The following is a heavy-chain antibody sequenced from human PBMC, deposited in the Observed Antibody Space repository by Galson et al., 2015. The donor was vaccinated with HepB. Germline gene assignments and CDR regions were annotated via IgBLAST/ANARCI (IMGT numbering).Heavy chain of an antibody. CDR1: GFTFSSYS. CDR3: ARGPNSSGWYLEAGWLGY. D-gene: IGHD6-19*01. Sequence: SLRLSCAASGFTFSSYSMNWVRQAPGKGLEWVSYISSSSSTIYYADSVKGRFTISRDNAKNSLYLQMNSLRAEDTAVYYCARGPNSSGWYLEAGWLGYWGQGTLVTVSS. V-gene: IGHV3-48*04. J-gene: IGHJ4*02. CDR2: ISSSSSTI.